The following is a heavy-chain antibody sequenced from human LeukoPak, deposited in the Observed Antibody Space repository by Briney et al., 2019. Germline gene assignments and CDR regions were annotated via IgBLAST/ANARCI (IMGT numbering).Heavy chain of an antibody. J-gene: IGHJ6*02. CDR2: MNPNSGHT. CDR1: GYTLTNYD. Sequence: ASVKVSCKASGYTLTNYDINWVRQATGQGLEWMGWMNPNSGHTGYTQRFQGRVSMTRDTSISTAYMEVSSLRSEDTAVYYCVRVQSGSYARYGMDVWGQGTTVTVSS. CDR3: VRVQSGSYARYGMDV. D-gene: IGHD1-26*01. V-gene: IGHV1-8*01.